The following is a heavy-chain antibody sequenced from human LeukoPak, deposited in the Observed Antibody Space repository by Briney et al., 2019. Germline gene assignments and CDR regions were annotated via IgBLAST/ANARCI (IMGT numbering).Heavy chain of an antibody. CDR2: IKSKSDGGTI. D-gene: IGHD2-15*01. J-gene: IGHJ4*02. Sequence: PGGSLRLSCVGSGFTFSDAWMSWVRQAPGKGLEWVGRIKSKSDGGTIDYAAPVKGRFTISRDDSRNTLYLQMNSLKTEDTAVYYCTTRRQDGWWGQGTLVTIS. CDR3: TTRRQDGW. V-gene: IGHV3-15*01. CDR1: GFTFSDAW.